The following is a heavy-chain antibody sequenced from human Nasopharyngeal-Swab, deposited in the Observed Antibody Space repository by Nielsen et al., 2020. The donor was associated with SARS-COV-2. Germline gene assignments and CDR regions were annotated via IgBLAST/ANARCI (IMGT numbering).Heavy chain of an antibody. Sequence: WIPQPPGKGLEWVGFIRSKAYGGTTEYAASVKGRFTISRDDSKSIAYLQMNSLKTEDTAVYYCTRDLYNWNHDAFDIWGQGTMVTVSS. CDR3: TRDLYNWNHDAFDI. CDR2: IRSKAYGGTT. J-gene: IGHJ3*02. V-gene: IGHV3-49*02. D-gene: IGHD1-20*01.